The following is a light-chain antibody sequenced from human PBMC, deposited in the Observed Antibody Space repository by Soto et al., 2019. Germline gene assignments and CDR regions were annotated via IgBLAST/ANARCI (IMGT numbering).Light chain of an antibody. Sequence: EIVLTQSPGTLSSSPGERATLSCRASQSITSSYLTWYQQKPGQAPRLLIYGASRRATDIPDRFSGSGSGTDFTLTISRLEPEDFAVYYCQLYDSSSYTFGQGTKLEIK. CDR2: GAS. CDR1: QSITSSY. V-gene: IGKV3-20*01. CDR3: QLYDSSSYT. J-gene: IGKJ2*01.